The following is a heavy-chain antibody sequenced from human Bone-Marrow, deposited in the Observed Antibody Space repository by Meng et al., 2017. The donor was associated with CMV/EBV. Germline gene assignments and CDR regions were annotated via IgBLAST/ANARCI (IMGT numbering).Heavy chain of an antibody. CDR1: GYTFANYG. D-gene: IGHD2-2*01. V-gene: IGHV1-18*01. CDR2: IYAYNGNT. J-gene: IGHJ4*02. CDR3: ARDPRPDCSSSSCSLGD. Sequence: ASVKVSCKASGYTFANYGITWVRQAPGQGLEWMGWIYAYNGNTNYALNLQERVTMTTDSSTSTAYMELASLIPDDTAVYYCARDPRPDCSSSSCSLGDWGQGTLVTFSS.